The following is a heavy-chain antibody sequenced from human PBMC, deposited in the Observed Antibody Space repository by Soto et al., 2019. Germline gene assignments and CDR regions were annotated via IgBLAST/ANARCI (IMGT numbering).Heavy chain of an antibody. CDR3: ARGLYDSSGCLDY. Sequence: QVQLVESGGGVVQPGRSLRVSCAASGFTFSSFGMHWVRQAPGKGLEWVAVIWYDGGNEYYADSVKGRFTISRDNSKNTLYLHMNSLRAEDTAVYYCARGLYDSSGCLDYWGQGTLVTVSS. CDR1: GFTFSSFG. D-gene: IGHD3-22*01. CDR2: IWYDGGNE. V-gene: IGHV3-33*01. J-gene: IGHJ4*02.